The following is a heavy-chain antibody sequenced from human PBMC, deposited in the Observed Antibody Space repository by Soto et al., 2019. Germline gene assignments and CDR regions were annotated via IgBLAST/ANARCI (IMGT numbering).Heavy chain of an antibody. J-gene: IGHJ4*02. V-gene: IGHV3-21*01. CDR2: ISGSSNYI. Sequence: PGGSLRLSCAASGFTFSTCSLTWVRQAPGKGLEWVSSISGSSNYIHYADSVKGRFTISRDNAKNSLFLQMNSVRAEDTAVYYCARGTQATIVQSPGVGYWGQGTLVTVSS. CDR3: ARGTQATIVQSPGVGY. D-gene: IGHD2-21*01. CDR1: GFTFSTCS.